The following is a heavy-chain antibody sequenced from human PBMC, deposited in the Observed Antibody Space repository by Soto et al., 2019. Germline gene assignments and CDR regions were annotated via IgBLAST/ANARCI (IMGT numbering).Heavy chain of an antibody. J-gene: IGHJ3*01. V-gene: IGHV4-38-2*02. D-gene: IGHD2-15*01. Sequence: WIRKPPGKGLEWIGSIFHGGNTYYNPSLKSRVTISVDMSKNQFSLKLNSVTAADTAVYYCARARWYDAFDVWGQGTVVTVSS. CDR3: ARARWYDAFDV. CDR2: IFHGGNT.